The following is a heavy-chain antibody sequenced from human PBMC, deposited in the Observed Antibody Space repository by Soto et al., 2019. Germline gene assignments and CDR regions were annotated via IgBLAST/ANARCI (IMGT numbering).Heavy chain of an antibody. Sequence: VASVKVSCKASGYTFTGYYMHWVRQAPGQGLEWMGWINPNSGGTNYAQKFQGWVTISLDTSKNQFSLKLRSVTAADTAVYYCARDWASSSSYYVEYGMDVWGQGTTVTVSS. J-gene: IGHJ6*02. CDR1: GYTFTGYY. CDR3: ARDWASSSSYYVEYGMDV. CDR2: INPNSGGT. D-gene: IGHD3-22*01. V-gene: IGHV1-2*04.